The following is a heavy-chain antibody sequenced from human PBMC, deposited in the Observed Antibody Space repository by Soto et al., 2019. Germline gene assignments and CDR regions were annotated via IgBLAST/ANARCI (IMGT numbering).Heavy chain of an antibody. CDR2: IIPIFGTA. V-gene: IGHV1-69*13. D-gene: IGHD2-8*02. CDR1: GGTFNNHG. CDR3: AVSSTNYVLVMTTPLYFDY. J-gene: IGHJ4*02. Sequence: SVKVSCKASGGTFNNHGFSWVRQAPGQGLEWMGGIIPIFGTANYAQRFQGRVTITADESTSTAYMELSSLRSEDTAVYYCAVSSTNYVLVMTTPLYFDYWAQGTLVTVSS.